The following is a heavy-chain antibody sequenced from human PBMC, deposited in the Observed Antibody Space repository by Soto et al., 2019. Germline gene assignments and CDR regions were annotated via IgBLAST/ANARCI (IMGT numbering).Heavy chain of an antibody. D-gene: IGHD1-26*01. CDR1: GYTFTSYA. CDR2: INAGNGNT. CDR3: ARVTLVGAWDY. J-gene: IGHJ4*02. Sequence: QVQLVQSGAEVKKPGASVKVSCKASGYTFTSYAMHWVRQATGQRLEWMGWINAGNGNTKYSQKFQGRVTITRDTSASTAYMELSSLRSEDTAVYYCARVTLVGAWDYWGQGTLVTVSS. V-gene: IGHV1-3*01.